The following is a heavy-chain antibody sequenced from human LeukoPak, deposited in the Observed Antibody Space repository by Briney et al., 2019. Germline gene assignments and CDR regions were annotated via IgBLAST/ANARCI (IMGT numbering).Heavy chain of an antibody. CDR3: ARGLFGVVTQPWFDP. V-gene: IGHV4-59*01. J-gene: IGHJ5*02. CDR1: GGSISSYY. Sequence: SETLSLTCTVSGGSISSYYWSWIRQPPGKGLEWIGYIYYSGSTNYNPTLKSRVTISVDTSKNQFSLKLSSVTAADTAVYYCARGLFGVVTQPWFDPWGQGTLVTVSS. D-gene: IGHD3-3*01. CDR2: IYYSGST.